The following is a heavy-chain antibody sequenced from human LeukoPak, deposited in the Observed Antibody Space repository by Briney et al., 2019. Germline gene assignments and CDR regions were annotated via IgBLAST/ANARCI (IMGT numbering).Heavy chain of an antibody. Sequence: ASVKVSCKASGYTFTSYGISWVRQAPGQGLEWMGWISAYNGNTNYAQKLQGRVTMTTDTSTSTAYMELRSLRSDDRAVYYCARDGRKWLRLSYYGMDVWGQGTTVTVSS. CDR2: ISAYNGNT. J-gene: IGHJ6*02. CDR1: GYTFTSYG. V-gene: IGHV1-18*01. CDR3: ARDGRKWLRLSYYGMDV. D-gene: IGHD5-12*01.